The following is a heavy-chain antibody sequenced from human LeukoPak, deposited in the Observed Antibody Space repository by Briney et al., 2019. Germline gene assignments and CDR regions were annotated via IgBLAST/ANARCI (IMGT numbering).Heavy chain of an antibody. J-gene: IGHJ4*02. CDR2: IYYSGST. CDR1: GGSISSSSYY. CDR3: ARGRYCSGGSCYGLTPLGDY. D-gene: IGHD2-15*01. V-gene: IGHV4-39*07. Sequence: PSETLSLTCTVSGGSISSSSYYWGWIRQPPGRGLEWIGSIYYSGSTYYNPSLKSRVTISVDTSKNQFSLKLSSVTAADTAVYYCARGRYCSGGSCYGLTPLGDYWGQGTLVTVSS.